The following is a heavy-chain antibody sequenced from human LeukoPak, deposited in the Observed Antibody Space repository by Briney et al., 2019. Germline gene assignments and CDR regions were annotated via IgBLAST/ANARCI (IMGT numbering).Heavy chain of an antibody. J-gene: IGHJ4*02. CDR1: GGSISSSSYY. CDR2: INHSGST. V-gene: IGHV4-39*07. D-gene: IGHD1-1*01. CDR3: ARGAHWNWNDLDY. Sequence: PSETLSLTCTVSGGSISSSSYYWSWIRQPPGKGLEWIGEINHSGSTNYNPSLKSRVTISVDTSKNQFSLKLSSVTAADTAVYYCARGAHWNWNDLDYWGQGTLVTVSS.